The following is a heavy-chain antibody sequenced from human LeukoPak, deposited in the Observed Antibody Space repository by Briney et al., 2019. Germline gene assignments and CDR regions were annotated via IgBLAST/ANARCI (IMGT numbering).Heavy chain of an antibody. CDR2: IIPIFGTA. V-gene: IGHV1-69*01. Sequence: ASVKVSCKASGGTFSSYAISWVRQAPGQGLEWMGGIIPIFGTANYAQKFQGRVTITADESTSTAYMELSSLRSEDTAVYYCASSRDTAMVNDYWGQGTLVTFAS. J-gene: IGHJ4*02. CDR1: GGTFSSYA. CDR3: ASSRDTAMVNDY. D-gene: IGHD5-18*01.